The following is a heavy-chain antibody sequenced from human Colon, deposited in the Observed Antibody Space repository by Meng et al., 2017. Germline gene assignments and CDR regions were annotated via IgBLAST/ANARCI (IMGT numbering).Heavy chain of an antibody. Sequence: ASVKVSCKASGYTFTGSYLHWLRQAPGQGLQWMGWIHPKTGGANYPQSFQGRVTMTRDTSIDTAYLELNRRISDDTAVYYCARAHTDNWYYFAYWGQGTLVTVSS. J-gene: IGHJ4*02. V-gene: IGHV1-2*02. CDR2: IHPKTGGA. CDR1: GYTFTGSY. CDR3: ARAHTDNWYYFAY. D-gene: IGHD1-1*01.